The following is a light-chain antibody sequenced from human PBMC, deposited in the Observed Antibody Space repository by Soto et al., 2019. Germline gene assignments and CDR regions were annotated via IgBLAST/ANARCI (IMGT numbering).Light chain of an antibody. J-gene: IGKJ5*01. CDR2: DAS. CDR3: QQYHNWPIT. Sequence: EILLTQSPATLSLSPGERATLSCRASQSVSSYLAWYQKKPGQAPRLLIYDASNRATGIPARFSGSGSGTEFTLTISSLQSEDFAVYYCQQYHNWPITFGQGTRLEIK. CDR1: QSVSSY. V-gene: IGKV3-11*01.